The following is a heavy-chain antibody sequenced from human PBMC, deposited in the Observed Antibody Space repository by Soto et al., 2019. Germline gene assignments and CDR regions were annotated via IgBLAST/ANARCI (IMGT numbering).Heavy chain of an antibody. CDR3: AREWGMDV. V-gene: IGHV3-30-3*01. Sequence: QVQLVESGGGVVQPGRSLRLSCAASGFTFSSYAMHWVRQAPDKGLEWVAVISYDGSNKYYADSVKGRFTISRDNSKNTLYLQMNSLRAEDTAVYYCAREWGMDVWGQGTTVTVSS. J-gene: IGHJ6*02. CDR1: GFTFSSYA. CDR2: ISYDGSNK.